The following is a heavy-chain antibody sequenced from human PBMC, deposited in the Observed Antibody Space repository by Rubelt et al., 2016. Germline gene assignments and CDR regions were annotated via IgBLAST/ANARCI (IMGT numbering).Heavy chain of an antibody. Sequence: QVQLQESGPGLVKPSETLSLTCTVSGYSISSGYYWGWIRQLPGKGLEWIGSIYPSGRTYYNPSLKSRVTISVYTSKNQFSLKLSSVTAADTAVYYCARDHSSGWYLEGFFDYWGQGTLVTVSS. D-gene: IGHD6-19*01. J-gene: IGHJ4*02. V-gene: IGHV4-38-2*02. CDR1: GYSISSGYY. CDR2: IYPSGRT. CDR3: ARDHSSGWYLEGFFDY.